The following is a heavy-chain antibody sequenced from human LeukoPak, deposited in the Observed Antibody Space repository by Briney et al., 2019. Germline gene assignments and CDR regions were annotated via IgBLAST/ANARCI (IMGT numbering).Heavy chain of an antibody. CDR2: INPNSGGT. V-gene: IGHV1-2*04. CDR3: ARDSGVVPAAMRYYYFMDV. D-gene: IGHD2-2*01. J-gene: IGHJ6*03. CDR1: GYTFTGYY. Sequence: ASVTVSFKASGYTFTGYYMHWVRQAPGQGLEWMGWINPNSGGTNYAQKFQGWVTMTRDTSISTAYMELSRLRSDDTAVYYCARDSGVVPAAMRYYYFMDVWGKGTTVTVSS.